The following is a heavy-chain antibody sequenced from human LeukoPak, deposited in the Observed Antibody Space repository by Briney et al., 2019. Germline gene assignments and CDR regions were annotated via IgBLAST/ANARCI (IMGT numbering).Heavy chain of an antibody. CDR3: AREGLRGSGSHYYHYYMDV. CDR2: VKQYGSEK. Sequence: GGSLRLSCAASGFTFSYYWKSWGWQPPAQGLERVANVKQYGSEKYYVDSVKGRFTISRDNAKNSLYMQMNSPRAEDTAVYYCAREGLRGSGSHYYHYYMDVWGKGTTVTVSS. J-gene: IGHJ6*03. D-gene: IGHD3-10*01. V-gene: IGHV3-7*01. CDR1: GFTFSYYW.